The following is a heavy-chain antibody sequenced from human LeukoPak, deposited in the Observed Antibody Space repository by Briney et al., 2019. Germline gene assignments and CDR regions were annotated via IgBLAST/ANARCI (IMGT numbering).Heavy chain of an antibody. CDR2: IYPSDSHT. CDR3: ARPRGLDVALRFDD. CDR1: GDTFTRNW. D-gene: IGHD5-12*01. Sequence: GESLKISCKGSGDTFTRNWIAWVRQMPEKGLEWIGIIYPSDSHTKYSPAFEGQVTLSADKSLNTAYLQWSSLRASDTAMYYCARPRGLDVALRFDDWGQGTLVIVSS. J-gene: IGHJ4*02. V-gene: IGHV5-51*01.